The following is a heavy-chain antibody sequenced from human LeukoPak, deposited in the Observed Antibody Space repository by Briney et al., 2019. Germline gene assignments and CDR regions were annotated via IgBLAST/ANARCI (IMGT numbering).Heavy chain of an antibody. CDR2: IRYDGSNK. CDR3: AKAYGSGSYYHFDY. V-gene: IGHV3-30*02. CDR1: GFTFSSYG. Sequence: QAGGSLRLSCSASGFTFSSYGMHWVRQAPGKGLEWVAFIRYDGSNKYYADSVKGRFTISRDNSKNTLYLQMNSLTSDDTAVYYCAKAYGSGSYYHFDYWGQGTLVTVSS. D-gene: IGHD3-10*01. J-gene: IGHJ4*02.